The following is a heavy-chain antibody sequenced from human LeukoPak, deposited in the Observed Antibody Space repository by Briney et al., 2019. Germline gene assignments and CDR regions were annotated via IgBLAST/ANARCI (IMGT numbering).Heavy chain of an antibody. J-gene: IGHJ4*02. CDR3: ARDPVGPYGDYGVYFDY. Sequence: GGSLRLSCAASGFNFRIHDMSWVRQAPGKGLEWVSTISGRNTGTYYADSVKGRFTISRDNSKNTLYLQMNSLRAEDTAVYYCARDPVGPYGDYGVYFDYWGQGTLVTVSS. CDR2: ISGRNTGT. D-gene: IGHD4-17*01. CDR1: GFNFRIHD. V-gene: IGHV3-23*01.